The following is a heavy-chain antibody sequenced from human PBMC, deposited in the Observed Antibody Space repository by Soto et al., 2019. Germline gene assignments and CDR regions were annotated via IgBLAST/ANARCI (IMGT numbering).Heavy chain of an antibody. CDR2: VAYSGTT. V-gene: IGHV4-59*01. J-gene: IGHJ5*02. CDR1: PGSISSSY. CDR3: AREAQDYHFYH. Sequence: QVQLQESGPGLVKPSETLTLTCTVSPGSISSSYWSWIRQPPGRGLEWIGHVAYSGTTKYNPSLKSRGSISVSTSKRHFSLRLISVTAADTAVYYCAREAQDYHFYHWGKGILVTVSS. D-gene: IGHD4-17*01.